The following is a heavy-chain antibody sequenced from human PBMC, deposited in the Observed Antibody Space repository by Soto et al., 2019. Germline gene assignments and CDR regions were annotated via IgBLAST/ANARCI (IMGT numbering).Heavy chain of an antibody. D-gene: IGHD2-8*01. Sequence: ASVKVSCKASGYTFTSYGISWVRQAPGQGLEWMGWISAYNGNTNYAQKLQGRVTMTTDTSTSTAYMELRSLRSDDTAVYYCARDRYCTNGVCYLGEDYYYGMDVWGQGTTVTVSS. J-gene: IGHJ6*02. CDR3: ARDRYCTNGVCYLGEDYYYGMDV. CDR2: ISAYNGNT. V-gene: IGHV1-18*01. CDR1: GYTFTSYG.